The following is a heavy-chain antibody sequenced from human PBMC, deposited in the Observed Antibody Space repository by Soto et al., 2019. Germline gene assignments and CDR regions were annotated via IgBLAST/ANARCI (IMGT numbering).Heavy chain of an antibody. D-gene: IGHD5-12*01. CDR3: ASHRWLQQVVKFDF. CDR2: IYSTGSV. Sequence: QLQLQESGPGLVKPTETLSLTCTVSGGSISSNSDYWGWIRQPPGKGLEWIGSIYSTGSVYYNPTLKSRVTISVYTSKNQSSLKLSSVTAADTAVYYCASHRWLQQVVKFDFWGQGTLVTVSS. V-gene: IGHV4-39*01. J-gene: IGHJ4*02. CDR1: GGSISSNSDY.